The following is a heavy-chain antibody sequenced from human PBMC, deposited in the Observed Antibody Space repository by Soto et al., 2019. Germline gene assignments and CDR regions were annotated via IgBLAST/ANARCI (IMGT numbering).Heavy chain of an antibody. J-gene: IGHJ6*02. V-gene: IGHV3-74*01. CDR1: GFTFSTYW. D-gene: IGHD2-21*01. CDR3: TRLSGDHIAFFSYVMDD. Sequence: GGSLRLSCAASGFTFSTYWMNWVRQVPGKGLVWLAGMKSDGTITNYADSVKGRLTISRDNVKNTLSLQMNGLRGEDTAVYYCTRLSGDHIAFFSYVMDDWGRGTTVTVSS. CDR2: MKSDGTIT.